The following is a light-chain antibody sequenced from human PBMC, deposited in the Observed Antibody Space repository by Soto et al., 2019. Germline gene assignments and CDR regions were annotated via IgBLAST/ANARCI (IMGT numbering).Light chain of an antibody. CDR1: SSDVGGYNY. Sequence: QSALTQPASVSGSPGQSITISCTGTSSDVGGYNYVSWYQQHPGKAPKLMIYEVNNRPSGVSNRFSGSKSGNTASLTISGLQAEDEAVYYCSSYTSSSTLVVFGGGTKVTVL. V-gene: IGLV2-14*01. CDR3: SSYTSSSTLVV. CDR2: EVN. J-gene: IGLJ2*01.